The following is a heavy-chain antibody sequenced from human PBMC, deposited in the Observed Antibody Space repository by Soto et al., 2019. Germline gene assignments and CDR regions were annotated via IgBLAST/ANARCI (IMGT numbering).Heavy chain of an antibody. CDR2: ISGDGTTQ. CDR1: GFKFGDHY. V-gene: IGHV3-11*01. CDR3: ERDTCYHASGF. J-gene: IGHJ4*02. Sequence: GGSLRLSCAASGFKFGDHYMTWIRQAPGKGLEWVSKISGDGTTQYYADSVKGRFSVSRDNTKNSLHLQMNRLRAEDTALYYCERDTCYHASGFWGQGTLVIVSA. D-gene: IGHD3-16*01.